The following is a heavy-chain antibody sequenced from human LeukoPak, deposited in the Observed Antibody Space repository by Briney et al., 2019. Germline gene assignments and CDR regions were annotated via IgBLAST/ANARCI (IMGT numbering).Heavy chain of an antibody. CDR3: GREILGSAFSFDY. CDR2: ILYDGRTT. Sequence: PGGSLRLSCAASGFTFRSYTMHWVRQAPGKGREGVAVILYDGRTTNYAESVRGRFTISRDTSENTLYLQMNNRRPEDTPIYYCGREILGSAFSFDYWGQGTLVTVSS. V-gene: IGHV3-30*04. D-gene: IGHD1-26*01. J-gene: IGHJ4*02. CDR1: GFTFRSYT.